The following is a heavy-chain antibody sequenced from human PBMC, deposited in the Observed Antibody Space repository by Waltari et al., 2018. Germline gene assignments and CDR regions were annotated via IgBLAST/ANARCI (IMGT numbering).Heavy chain of an antibody. CDR2: ISSGSTI. J-gene: IGHJ4*02. Sequence: EVELEESGGTLVQPGGSLRLSSLCHGIRLSSYSRNWVRQAPGKGLEWVSYISSGSTIFYSNSVKGRFTISRDNAKNSVYLQMDRLGTDDTGIYFCTRGTGMLPSDSWGQGTLVTVSS. CDR1: GIRLSSYS. D-gene: IGHD2-8*01. V-gene: IGHV3-48*03. CDR3: TRGTGMLPSDS.